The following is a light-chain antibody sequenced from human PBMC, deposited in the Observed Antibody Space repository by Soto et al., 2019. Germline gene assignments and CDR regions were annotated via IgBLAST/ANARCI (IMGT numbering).Light chain of an antibody. V-gene: IGLV2-14*01. CDR2: EVS. CDR3: SSYTSSSTGFV. CDR1: SSDVGGYNY. Sequence: QSALTQPASVSGSPGQSITISCTGTSSDVGGYNYVSWYQQHPGKAPKLMIYEVSNRPSGVSNRFSGSKSGNTASLTISGIQAEDEADAYCSSYTSSSTGFVFGTGTKVTVL. J-gene: IGLJ1*01.